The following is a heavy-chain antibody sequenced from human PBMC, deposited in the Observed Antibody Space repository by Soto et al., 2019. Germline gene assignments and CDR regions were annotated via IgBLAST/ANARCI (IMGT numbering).Heavy chain of an antibody. CDR2: IYYSGST. Sequence: PSETLSLTCTVSGGSISSSSYYWGWIRQPPGKGLEWIGCIYYSGSTYYNPSLKSRVTISVDTSKNQFSLKLSSVTAADTAVYYCARPLVGATAIFDYWGQGTLVTVSS. D-gene: IGHD1-26*01. V-gene: IGHV4-39*01. CDR1: GGSISSSSYY. J-gene: IGHJ4*02. CDR3: ARPLVGATAIFDY.